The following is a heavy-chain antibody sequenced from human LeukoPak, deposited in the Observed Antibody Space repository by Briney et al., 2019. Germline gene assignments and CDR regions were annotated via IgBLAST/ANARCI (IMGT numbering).Heavy chain of an antibody. Sequence: GGSLRLSCTASGFTFSSYWMNWVRQAPGKGLEWVANIKQDGSEKYYVDSVKGRFTISRDNAKKSLYLQMNSLRAEDTAVYYCARETEMANLDYWGQGTLVTVSS. V-gene: IGHV3-7*04. CDR1: GFTFSSYW. J-gene: IGHJ4*02. CDR3: ARETEMANLDY. D-gene: IGHD5-24*01. CDR2: IKQDGSEK.